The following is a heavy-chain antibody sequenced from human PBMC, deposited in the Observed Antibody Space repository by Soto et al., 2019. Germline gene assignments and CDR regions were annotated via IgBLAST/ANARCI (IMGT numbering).Heavy chain of an antibody. CDR3: ARARIIATFDY. CDR1: GYTFTSYA. V-gene: IGHV1-3*01. CDR2: INVGNGNT. J-gene: IGHJ4*02. Sequence: QVQLVQSGAEVKKPGASVKVSCKASGYTFTSYAMHWVRQAPGQRLEWMGWINVGNGNTKYSQRFQGRVTITRDTSASTAYMELSSLRSEDTAVYYCARARIIATFDYCGQGTLVTVSS. D-gene: IGHD6-13*01.